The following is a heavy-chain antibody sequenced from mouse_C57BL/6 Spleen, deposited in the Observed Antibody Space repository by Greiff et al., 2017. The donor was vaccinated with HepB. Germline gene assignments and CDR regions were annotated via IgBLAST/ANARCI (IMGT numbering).Heavy chain of an antibody. CDR1: GYTFTDYE. D-gene: IGHD3-3*01. J-gene: IGHJ2*01. CDR2: IDPETGGT. V-gene: IGHV1-15*01. Sequence: QVQLKQSGAELVRPGASVTLSCKASGYTFTDYEMHWVKQTPVHGLEWIGAIDPETGGTAYNQKFKGKAILTADKSSSTAYMELRSLTSEDSAVYYCTREGDLYFDYWGQGTTLTVSS. CDR3: TREGDLYFDY.